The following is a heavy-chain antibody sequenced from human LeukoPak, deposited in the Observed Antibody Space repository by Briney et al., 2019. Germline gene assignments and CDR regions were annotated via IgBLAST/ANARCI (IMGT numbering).Heavy chain of an antibody. J-gene: IGHJ5*02. V-gene: IGHV1-2*02. CDR3: AITYYYGSGSDQGWWFDP. CDR2: INPNSGGT. CDR1: GYTFTGYY. Sequence: ASVKVSCKASGYTFTGYYMHWVRQAPGQGLEWMGWINPNSGGTNYAQKFQGRVTMTRDTSISTAYMELSRLRSEDTAVYYCAITYYYGSGSDQGWWFDPWGQGTLVTVSS. D-gene: IGHD3-10*01.